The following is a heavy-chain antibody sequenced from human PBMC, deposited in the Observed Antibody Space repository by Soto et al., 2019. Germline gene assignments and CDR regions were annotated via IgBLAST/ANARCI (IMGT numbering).Heavy chain of an antibody. Sequence: PGGSLRLSCAASGFTFSSYEMNWVRQAPGKGLEWVSYISTSGSTIYYADSVKGRFTISRDNAKNSLYLQMYTLRAEDTAVYYCVRGETWLQLSYYFDYWGQGTLVTVSS. J-gene: IGHJ4*02. CDR1: GFTFSSYE. V-gene: IGHV3-48*03. CDR3: VRGETWLQLSYYFDY. D-gene: IGHD5-12*01. CDR2: ISTSGSTI.